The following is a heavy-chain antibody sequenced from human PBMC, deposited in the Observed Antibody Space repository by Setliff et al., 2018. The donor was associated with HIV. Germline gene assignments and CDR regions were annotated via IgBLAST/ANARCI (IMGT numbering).Heavy chain of an antibody. CDR3: ARGHVGAFDI. CDR1: GFTFSNYA. V-gene: IGHV3-30-3*01. CDR2: ISYDGSNK. J-gene: IGHJ3*02. Sequence: GGSLRLSCAASGFTFSNYAMHWVRQAPGKGLEWVAVISYDGSNKYYADSVKGRFTISRDNSKNTLYLQMNSLRAEDTAVYYCARGHVGAFDIWGQGTMVTVSS.